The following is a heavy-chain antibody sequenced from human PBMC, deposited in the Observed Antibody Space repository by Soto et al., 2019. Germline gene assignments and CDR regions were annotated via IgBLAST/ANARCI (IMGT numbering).Heavy chain of an antibody. J-gene: IGHJ4*02. CDR1: GFIFSSYY. Sequence: PGGSLRLSCAASGFIFSSYYMGWVRQAPGKGLEWVANMNQDGSLKYYLESVRGRFTISRDNAKNSLYLQMNSLTADDTAVYYCARAPKEGELLLAYGGEGTLVTFPS. CDR3: ARAPKEGELLLAY. V-gene: IGHV3-7*04. CDR2: MNQDGSLK. D-gene: IGHD1-7*01.